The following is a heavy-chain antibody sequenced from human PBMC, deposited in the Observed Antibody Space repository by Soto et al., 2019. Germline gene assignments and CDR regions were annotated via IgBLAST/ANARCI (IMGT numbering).Heavy chain of an antibody. CDR1: GGSFSGYY. CDR2: INHSGST. J-gene: IGHJ4*02. Sequence: SETLSLTCAVYGGSFSGYYWSWIRQPPGKGLEWIGEINHSGSTNYNPSLKSRVTISVDTSKNQFSLKLSSVTAADTAVYYCARGCSGGSCYPAPGDYYFDYWGQGTLVTVSS. CDR3: ARGCSGGSCYPAPGDYYFDY. V-gene: IGHV4-34*01. D-gene: IGHD2-15*01.